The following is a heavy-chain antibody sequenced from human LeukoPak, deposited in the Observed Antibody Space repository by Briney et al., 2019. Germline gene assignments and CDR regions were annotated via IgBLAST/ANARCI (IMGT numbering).Heavy chain of an antibody. D-gene: IGHD3-22*01. CDR2: ISDYNGNT. CDR3: TRDTYYYDSSGYFAY. V-gene: IGHV1-18*04. J-gene: IGHJ4*02. Sequence: ASVKVSCKASGYIFTDYYLYWVRQAPGQGLEWMGLISDYNGNTNYAQKLQGRVTITTDTSTSTAYMELSSLRSDDTAVYCCTRDTYYYDSSGYFAYWSQATPVTVSS. CDR1: GYIFTDYY.